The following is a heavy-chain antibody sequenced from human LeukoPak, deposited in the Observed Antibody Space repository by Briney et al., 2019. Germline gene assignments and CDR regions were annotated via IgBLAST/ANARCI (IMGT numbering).Heavy chain of an antibody. V-gene: IGHV3-64*01. Sequence: PGGSLRLSCAASGFTFSSYAMHWVRQAPGKGLEYVSAISSNGGSTYYANSVKGRFTISRDNSKSTLYLQMGSLRAEDMAVYYCARTGSSFDYWGQGTLVTVSS. D-gene: IGHD6-6*01. CDR3: ARTGSSFDY. CDR2: ISSNGGST. CDR1: GFTFSSYA. J-gene: IGHJ4*02.